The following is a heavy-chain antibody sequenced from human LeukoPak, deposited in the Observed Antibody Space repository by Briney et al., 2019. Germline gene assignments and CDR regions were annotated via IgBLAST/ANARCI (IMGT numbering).Heavy chain of an antibody. J-gene: IGHJ4*02. CDR2: IYTGGST. CDR3: ARGPASSSSGIDY. CDR1: DGSISSYY. Sequence: RSSETLSLTCTVSDGSISSYYWSWIRQPAGKGLEWIGRIYTGGSTNYNPSLKNRVTMFADMSRNHFSLKLTSVTATDTAVYYCARGPASSSSGIDYWGQGTLVTVSS. V-gene: IGHV4-4*07. D-gene: IGHD6-6*01.